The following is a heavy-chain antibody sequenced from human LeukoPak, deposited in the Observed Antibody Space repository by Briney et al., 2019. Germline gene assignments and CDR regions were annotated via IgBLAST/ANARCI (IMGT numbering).Heavy chain of an antibody. V-gene: IGHV3-21*01. CDR3: AIPGDGYNYYFDY. J-gene: IGHJ4*02. D-gene: IGHD5-24*01. CDR2: ITSSSTYI. CDR1: GFTFSRYT. Sequence: GGSLRLSCAASGFTFSRYTMSWVRQAPGKGLEWVSSITSSSTYIYYADSLKGRFTISRDNAKNSLYLQVNSLRAEDTAVYYCAIPGDGYNYYFDYWGQGTLVTVSS.